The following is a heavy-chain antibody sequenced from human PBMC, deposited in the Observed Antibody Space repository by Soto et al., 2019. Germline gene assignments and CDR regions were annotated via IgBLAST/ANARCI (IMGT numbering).Heavy chain of an antibody. Sequence: GASVKVSCKASGYTFTGYYMHWVRQAPGQGLEWMGWINPNSGGTYYVQNFQGRVTMTRDTSISTAYMELSSLKSDETDVYFCARAGGGVPSFADFYSSTYGMDVWGQGTTVTVSS. CDR2: INPNSGGT. CDR3: ARAGGGVPSFADFYSSTYGMDV. CDR1: GYTFTGYY. J-gene: IGHJ6*02. D-gene: IGHD2-21*02. V-gene: IGHV1-2*02.